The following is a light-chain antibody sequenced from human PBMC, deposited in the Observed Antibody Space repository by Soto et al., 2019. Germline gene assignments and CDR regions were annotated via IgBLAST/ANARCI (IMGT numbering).Light chain of an antibody. Sequence: QSALTQPASVSDSPGQSITISCTGTSSDVGGSNFVSWYQQHPGKPPKLIIYDVANRPSGVSNRFSGSKSGSTASLIISRLQTEDEADYYCVSYKSSTTYVSGTGTKVTVL. CDR3: VSYKSSTTYV. CDR1: SSDVGGSNF. J-gene: IGLJ1*01. V-gene: IGLV2-14*03. CDR2: DVA.